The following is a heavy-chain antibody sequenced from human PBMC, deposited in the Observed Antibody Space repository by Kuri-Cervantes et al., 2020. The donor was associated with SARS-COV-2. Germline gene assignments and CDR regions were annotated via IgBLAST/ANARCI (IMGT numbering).Heavy chain of an antibody. D-gene: IGHD6-19*01. V-gene: IGHV4-59*08. J-gene: IGHJ4*02. CDR2: IYYSGST. CDR3: ARLGGSGWPRYFDY. Sequence: GSLRLSCTVSGGSISSYYWSWIRQPPGKGLEWIGYIYYSGSTNYNPSLKSRVTISVDTPKNQFSLKLSSVTAADTAVYYCARLGGSGWPRYFDYWGQGTLVTVSS. CDR1: GGSISSYY.